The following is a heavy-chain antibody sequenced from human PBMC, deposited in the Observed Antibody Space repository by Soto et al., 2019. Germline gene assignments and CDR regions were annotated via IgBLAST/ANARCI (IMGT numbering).Heavy chain of an antibody. CDR1: GYTFTSYY. CDR3: ARVGPQGLWFGELSH. Sequence: ASVKVSCKASGYTFTSYYMHWVRQAPGQGLEWMGIINPSGGSTSYAQKFQGRVTMTRDTSTSTVYMELSSLRSEDTAVYFCARVGPQGLWFGELSHWGQGTVVTVSS. J-gene: IGHJ4*02. V-gene: IGHV1-46*01. D-gene: IGHD3-10*01. CDR2: INPSGGST.